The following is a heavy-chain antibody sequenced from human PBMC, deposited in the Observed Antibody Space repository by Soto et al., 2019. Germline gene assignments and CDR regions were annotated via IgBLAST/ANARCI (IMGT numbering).Heavy chain of an antibody. CDR1: GYGFTTYG. J-gene: IGHJ4*02. CDR2: ISAHNGNT. V-gene: IGHV1-18*01. Sequence: VHLVQSGAAVKKPGASVKVSCKGSGYGFTTYGITWVRQAPGQGLEWMAWISAHNGNTNYAQKLQGRVTVTRDTSTSTAYMELRSLRSDDTAVYYCARGRYGDYWGQGALVTVSS. D-gene: IGHD1-1*01. CDR3: ARGRYGDY.